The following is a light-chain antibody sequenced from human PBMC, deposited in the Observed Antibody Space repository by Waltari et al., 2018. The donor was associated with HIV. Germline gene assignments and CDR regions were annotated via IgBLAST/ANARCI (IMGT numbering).Light chain of an antibody. CDR2: EDS. V-gene: IGLV2-14*01. CDR3: ASYISSSSPE. CDR1: SNNGDDYKY. J-gene: IGLJ3*02. Sequence: QSALTQPASVSGSPGQSITISCTGTSNNGDDYKYVSWYQHHPGTAPKVIIYEDSHRPSGVSNRFSGSKSGNTASLTISGLQPEDEADYFCASYISSSSPEFGGGTKVTVL.